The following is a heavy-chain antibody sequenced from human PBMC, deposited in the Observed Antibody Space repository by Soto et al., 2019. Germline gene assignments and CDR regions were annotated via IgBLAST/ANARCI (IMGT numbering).Heavy chain of an antibody. CDR3: ARVSSSRNPTLDY. CDR2: INPNSGGT. V-gene: IGHV1-2*04. CDR1: GYTFTGYY. D-gene: IGHD6-13*01. J-gene: IGHJ4*02. Sequence: ASVKVSCKASGYTFTGYYMHWVRQAPGQGLEWMGWINPNSGGTNYAQKFQGWVTMTRDTSISTAYMELSRLRSDDTAVYYCARVSSSRNPTLDYWGQGTLVTAPQ.